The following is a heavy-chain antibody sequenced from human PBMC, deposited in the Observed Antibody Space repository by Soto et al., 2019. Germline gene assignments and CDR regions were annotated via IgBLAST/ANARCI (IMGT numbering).Heavy chain of an antibody. D-gene: IGHD3-10*01. Sequence: LSLTCAVYGGSFSGYYWSWIRQPPGKGLEWIGEINHSGSTNYNPSLKSRVTISVDTSKNQFSLKLSSVTAADTAVYYCARGGSMVRGVIIRNYYYYGMDVWGQGTTVTVSS. CDR1: GGSFSGYY. J-gene: IGHJ6*02. CDR3: ARGGSMVRGVIIRNYYYYGMDV. V-gene: IGHV4-34*01. CDR2: INHSGST.